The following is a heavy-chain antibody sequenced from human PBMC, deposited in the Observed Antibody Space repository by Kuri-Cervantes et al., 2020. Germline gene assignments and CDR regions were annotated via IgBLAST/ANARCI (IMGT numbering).Heavy chain of an antibody. CDR2: TSYDGSNK. CDR3: ARDHRGAAAGSRAYFDY. V-gene: IGHV3-30*03. D-gene: IGHD6-13*01. J-gene: IGHJ4*02. Sequence: GESLKISCAASGFTFSSYGMHWVRQAPGKGLEWVAVTSYDGSNKYYADSVKGRFTISRDNSKNTLYLQMNSLRAEDTAVYYCARDHRGAAAGSRAYFDYWGQGTLVTVSS. CDR1: GFTFSSYG.